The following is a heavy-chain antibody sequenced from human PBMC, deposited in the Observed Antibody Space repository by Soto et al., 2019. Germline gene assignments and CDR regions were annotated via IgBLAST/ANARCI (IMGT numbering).Heavy chain of an antibody. CDR1: GYTFTSYY. D-gene: IGHD4-17*01. J-gene: IGHJ3*02. CDR3: SSTPLYGDYALDI. Sequence: QVQLVQSGAEVKKPGASVKVSCKASGYTFTSYYMHWVRQAPGQGLEWMGIINPSGGSTSYAQKFQGSVTMTRDTSTSTVYMELSSLRSEDTAVYYCSSTPLYGDYALDIWGQGTMVTVSS. CDR2: INPSGGST. V-gene: IGHV1-46*03.